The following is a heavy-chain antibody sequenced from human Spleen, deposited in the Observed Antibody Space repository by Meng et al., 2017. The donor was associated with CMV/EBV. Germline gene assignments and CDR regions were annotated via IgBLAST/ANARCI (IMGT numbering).Heavy chain of an antibody. CDR3: AKWDHYYGMDV. J-gene: IGHJ6*02. Sequence: GESLKISCAASGFTFSSYAMSWVRQAPGKGLEWVSVIYSGGSTTYFADSVKGRFTISRDNSKNTLYLQMNSLRAEDTAVYYCAKWDHYYGMDVWGQGTTVTVSS. D-gene: IGHD1-26*01. CDR1: GFTFSSYA. V-gene: IGHV3-23*03. CDR2: IYSGGSTT.